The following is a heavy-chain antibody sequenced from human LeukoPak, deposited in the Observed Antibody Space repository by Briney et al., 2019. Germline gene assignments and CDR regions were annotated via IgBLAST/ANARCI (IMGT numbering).Heavy chain of an antibody. J-gene: IGHJ6*02. D-gene: IGHD4-11*01. V-gene: IGHV1-18*01. CDR3: ARGYSNPPDV. Sequence: ASVKVSCKASGYTFTSYAMHWVRQAPGQRLEWMGWISAYNGNTNYAQKLQGRVTMTTDTSTSTAYMELRSLRSDDTAVYYCARGYSNPPDVWGQGTTVTVSS. CDR1: GYTFTSYA. CDR2: ISAYNGNT.